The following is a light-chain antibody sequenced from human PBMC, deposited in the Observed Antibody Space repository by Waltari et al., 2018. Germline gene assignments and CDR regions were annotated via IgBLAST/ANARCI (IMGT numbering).Light chain of an antibody. CDR1: QSVDTF. J-gene: IGKJ4*01. V-gene: IGKV3-15*01. CDR2: AAS. CDR3: QQYKQWPLT. Sequence: IVMTQSPAILSGSPGEGATLTCRASQSVDTFLAWYQQIRVRAPGLLSWAASTRATGIPARFSGSGSGTEFTLTISSLQSEDFAVYYCQQYKQWPLTFGGGTRVDIK.